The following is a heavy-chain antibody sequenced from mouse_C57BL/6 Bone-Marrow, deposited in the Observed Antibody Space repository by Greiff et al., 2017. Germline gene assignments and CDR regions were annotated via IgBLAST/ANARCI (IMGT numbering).Heavy chain of an antibody. J-gene: IGHJ2*01. V-gene: IGHV14-4*01. CDR2: IDPENGDT. CDR3: TTHDGYLYYFDY. Sequence: EVQLQQSGAELVRPGASVKLSCTASGFNIKDDYMHWVKQRPEQGLEWIGWIDPENGDTEYASKFQGKATITADTSSNTAYLQLSSLTSADTAVYYCTTHDGYLYYFDYWGQGTTLTVSS. CDR1: GFNIKDDY. D-gene: IGHD2-3*01.